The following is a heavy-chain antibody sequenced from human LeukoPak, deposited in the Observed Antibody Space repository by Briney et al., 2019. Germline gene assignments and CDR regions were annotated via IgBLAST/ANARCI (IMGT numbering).Heavy chain of an antibody. CDR2: IYTSGST. CDR1: GCSISSYY. V-gene: IGHV4-4*07. D-gene: IGHD6-19*01. J-gene: IGHJ4*02. Sequence: PSETLSLTCTVSGCSISSYYWSWIRQPAGKGLEWIGRIYTSGSTNYNPSLMSRVTMSVDTAKNQFALKLSSVTAADTAVYYCARHTMSAVPGLDPYYFDYWGQGTLVTVSS. CDR3: ARHTMSAVPGLDPYYFDY.